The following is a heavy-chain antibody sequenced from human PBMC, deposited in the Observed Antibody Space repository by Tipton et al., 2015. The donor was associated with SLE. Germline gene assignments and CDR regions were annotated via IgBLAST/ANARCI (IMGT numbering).Heavy chain of an antibody. V-gene: IGHV4-59*01. CDR2: IYYSGST. CDR3: ATERTRCSGYTCSDAFDV. D-gene: IGHD3-22*01. J-gene: IGHJ3*01. Sequence: TLSLTCTVSDGPISNFHCSWIRQSPGKGLEWIGNIYYSGSTNFNPSHKSRVTISIDTSRNQFSLSLRSVTAAGTAVYYCATERTRCSGYTCSDAFDVWGQGTVVTVSS. CDR1: DGPISNFH.